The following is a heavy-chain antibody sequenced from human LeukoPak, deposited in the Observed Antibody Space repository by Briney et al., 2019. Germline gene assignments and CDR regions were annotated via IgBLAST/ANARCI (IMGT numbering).Heavy chain of an antibody. CDR2: ISYDGGST. D-gene: IGHD6-6*01. CDR3: AKIGGSSSYYFDY. Sequence: PGRSLRLSCAASGFTFSTYAMHWVRQAPGKGLEWVAIISYDGGSTSYADSVKGRFTISRDNSKNTLYLQMSSLRTEDTAVYYCAKIGGSSSYYFDYWGQGTLVTVSS. J-gene: IGHJ4*02. CDR1: GFTFSTYA. V-gene: IGHV3-30*18.